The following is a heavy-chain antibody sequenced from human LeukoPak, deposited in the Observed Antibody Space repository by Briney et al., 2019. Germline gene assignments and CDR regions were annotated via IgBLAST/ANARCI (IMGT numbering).Heavy chain of an antibody. D-gene: IGHD3-22*01. J-gene: IGHJ4*02. CDR1: GFSFRNYN. CDR3: ARDDSNGTDY. Sequence: GGPLSPSCAAPGFSFRNYNLLWFRQAPGVGVVSVSRISSDGATTIYADSVKGRFTTSRDNAKNTLYLQMNSLRAEDTAVYYCARDDSNGTDYWGQGTLVTVSS. V-gene: IGHV3-74*01. CDR2: ISSDGATT.